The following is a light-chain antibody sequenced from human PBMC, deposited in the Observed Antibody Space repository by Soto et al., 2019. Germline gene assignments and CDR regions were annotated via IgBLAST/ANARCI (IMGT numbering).Light chain of an antibody. CDR1: QSISSY. Sequence: DIQMPQSPSSLSASVGDRVIITCRTSQSISSYLNWYQQKPGEVPKLLIYTTSTLQSGVPSRFSGSGSGTDFTLTISSLQPEDFATYYCHQSDSDPWTFGQGTKVEIK. V-gene: IGKV1-39*01. CDR3: HQSDSDPWT. CDR2: TTS. J-gene: IGKJ1*01.